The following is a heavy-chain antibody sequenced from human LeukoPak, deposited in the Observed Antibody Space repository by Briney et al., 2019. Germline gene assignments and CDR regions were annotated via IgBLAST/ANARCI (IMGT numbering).Heavy chain of an antibody. J-gene: IGHJ5*02. CDR3: GKEGGA. V-gene: IGHV3-23*01. CDR1: GFRFSDFT. Sequence: GGPLRLSCAASGFRFSDFTMTWVRQAPGKGPEWVSAIGGRGGSTYYADSLGGRFTISRGNSKDMLYLQMNSLKVEDTATYYCGKEGGAWGQGTKVTVSS. D-gene: IGHD3-16*01. CDR2: IGGRGGST.